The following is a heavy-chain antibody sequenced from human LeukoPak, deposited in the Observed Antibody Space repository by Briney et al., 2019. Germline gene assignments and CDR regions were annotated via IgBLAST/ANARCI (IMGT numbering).Heavy chain of an antibody. Sequence: GGSLRLSCVASGFTFNSYSMNWVRQAPGKGLEWVSYISSGSTTIYYADSVKGRFTISRDNAKNSLYLQINSLRAEDTAAYYCARDGTLWLGAYYFDYWGQGTLVTVSS. CDR2: ISSGSTTI. V-gene: IGHV3-48*01. CDR1: GFTFNSYS. J-gene: IGHJ4*02. D-gene: IGHD3-10*01. CDR3: ARDGTLWLGAYYFDY.